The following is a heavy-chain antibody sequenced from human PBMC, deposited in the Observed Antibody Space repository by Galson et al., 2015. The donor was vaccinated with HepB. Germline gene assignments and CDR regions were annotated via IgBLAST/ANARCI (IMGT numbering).Heavy chain of an antibody. J-gene: IGHJ5*02. V-gene: IGHV1-69-2*01. CDR1: GYTFTDYY. Sequence: VKVSCKVSGYTFTDYYMHWVQQAPGKGLEWMGLVDPEDGETIYAEKFQGRVTITADTSTDTAYMELSSLRSEDTAVYYCATVVGATGGGWFDPWGQGTLVTVSS. CDR3: ATVVGATGGGWFDP. D-gene: IGHD1-26*01. CDR2: VDPEDGET.